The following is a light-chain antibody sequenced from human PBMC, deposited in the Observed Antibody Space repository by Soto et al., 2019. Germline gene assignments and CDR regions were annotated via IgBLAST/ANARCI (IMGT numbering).Light chain of an antibody. CDR1: QNISSY. CDR3: QQSYSTLALT. Sequence: DIQMTQSPSSLSASVGDRVTITCRASQNISSYLNWYQQKPGKAPKLLIYAASSLQSGVPSRFSGSGSGTDFTLTISSLQPEDFATYYCQQSYSTLALTFGGGTKVDIK. J-gene: IGKJ4*01. V-gene: IGKV1-39*01. CDR2: AAS.